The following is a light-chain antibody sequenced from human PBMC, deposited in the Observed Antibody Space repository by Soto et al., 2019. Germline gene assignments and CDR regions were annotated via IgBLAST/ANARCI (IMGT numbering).Light chain of an antibody. J-gene: IGKJ1*01. CDR2: DAS. V-gene: IGKV3-11*01. Sequence: EIVLTKSPATLSLSPGERASLSCRASQSVSSYLAWYQQKPCQAPRLLIYDASNRATGIPARFSGSGSGTDFTLTISSLGPEDFAVYYCQQRSNWPVTFGQGTKVEIK. CDR3: QQRSNWPVT. CDR1: QSVSSY.